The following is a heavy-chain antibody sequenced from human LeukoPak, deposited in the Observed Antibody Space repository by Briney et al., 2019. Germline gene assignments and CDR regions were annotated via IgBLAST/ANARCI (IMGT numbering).Heavy chain of an antibody. CDR2: IFHSGST. V-gene: IGHV4-38-2*02. J-gene: IGHJ3*02. Sequence: PSETLSLTCTVSGYSICSGYYGGWIRQPPGKGLGWMGSIFHSGSTYYNPSLKGRVTLPLDTSKNQFCLKLRSVTAADTAVYYCARALGGIAAATDYYDSSGYYYVDGFDIWGQGTMVTVSS. CDR1: GYSICSGYY. CDR3: ARALGGIAAATDYYDSSGYYYVDGFDI. D-gene: IGHD3-22*01.